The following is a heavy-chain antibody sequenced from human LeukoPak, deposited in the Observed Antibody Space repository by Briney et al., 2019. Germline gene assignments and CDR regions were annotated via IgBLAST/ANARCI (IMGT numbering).Heavy chain of an antibody. V-gene: IGHV3-48*03. CDR2: ISSSGSTI. CDR1: GFTFSSYE. J-gene: IGHJ4*02. CDR3: ARASGWPIPYYFDY. D-gene: IGHD6-19*01. Sequence: GGSLRLSCAASGFTFSSYEMNWVRQAPGKGLEWVSYISSSGSTIYYADSVKGRFTISRDNAKNSLYLQMNSLRAEDTAVYYCARASGWPIPYYFDYWGQGTLVTVSS.